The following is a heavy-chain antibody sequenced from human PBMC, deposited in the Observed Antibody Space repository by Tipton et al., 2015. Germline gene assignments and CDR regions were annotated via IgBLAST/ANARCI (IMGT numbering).Heavy chain of an antibody. CDR3: ARENSMWYPYFDY. CDR1: GFTFSSYW. Sequence: SLRLSCAASGFTFSSYWMSWVRQPPGKGLEWVANIKQDGTEKDYVDSVKGRFTISRDNAKNSLYLQMNSLRAEDTAMYYCARENSMWYPYFDYWGQGTLVTVSS. V-gene: IGHV3-7*03. J-gene: IGHJ4*02. D-gene: IGHD6-13*01. CDR2: IKQDGTEK.